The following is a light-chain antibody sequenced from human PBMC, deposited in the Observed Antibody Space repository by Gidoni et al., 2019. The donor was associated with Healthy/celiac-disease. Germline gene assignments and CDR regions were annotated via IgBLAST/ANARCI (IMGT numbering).Light chain of an antibody. J-gene: IGKJ5*01. V-gene: IGKV3-15*01. Sequence: DIVMTQSPATLSVSPGERATLSCRASQSVSSNLAWYQQKPGQAPRLLIYGAATRATGIPAMFSGSGSGTEFTLTISSLQSEDFAVYDWQQYNNWPPITFGQGTRLEIK. CDR2: GAA. CDR3: QQYNNWPPIT. CDR1: QSVSSN.